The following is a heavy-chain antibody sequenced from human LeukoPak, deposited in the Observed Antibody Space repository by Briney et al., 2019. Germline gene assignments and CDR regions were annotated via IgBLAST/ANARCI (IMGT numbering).Heavy chain of an antibody. CDR2: IKQDGSEK. CDR1: GFTFSSYW. CDR3: ARGEYYYDGGY. V-gene: IGHV3-7*04. Sequence: GGSLRLSCAVSGFTFSSYWMSWVRQAPGKGLEWVANIKQDGSEKYLVDSVKGRFTISRDNDKNPLYLQMESLRAEDTAVYYCARGEYYYDGGYWGQGTLVTVSS. J-gene: IGHJ4*02. D-gene: IGHD3-22*01.